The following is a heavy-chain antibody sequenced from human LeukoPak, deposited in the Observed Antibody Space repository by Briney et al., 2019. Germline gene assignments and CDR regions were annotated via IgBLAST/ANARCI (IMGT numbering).Heavy chain of an antibody. CDR3: ARRAPYSYEWSTLDY. Sequence: GGSLRLSCAGSGFTFSNYYMHWVRQAPGKGLVWVSHINGDGSSTSYADSVKGRFTISRDNAKNTLYLQMNSLRAEDTAVYYCARRAPYSYEWSTLDYWGQGTLVTVSS. CDR2: INGDGSST. CDR1: GFTFSNYY. D-gene: IGHD5-18*01. J-gene: IGHJ4*02. V-gene: IGHV3-74*01.